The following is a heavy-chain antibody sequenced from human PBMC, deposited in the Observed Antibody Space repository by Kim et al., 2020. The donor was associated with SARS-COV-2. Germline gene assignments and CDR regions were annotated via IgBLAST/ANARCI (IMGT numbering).Heavy chain of an antibody. CDR3: ARDRARQYSYEAVPFDP. J-gene: IGHJ5*02. CDR1: GFTFSSYS. D-gene: IGHD5-18*01. V-gene: IGHV3-21*01. Sequence: GGSLRLSCAASGFTFSSYSMNWVRQAPGKGLEWVSSISSSSSYIYYADSVKGRFTISRDNAKNSLYLQMNSLRAEDTAVYYCARDRARQYSYEAVPFDPWGQGTLVTVSS. CDR2: ISSSSSYI.